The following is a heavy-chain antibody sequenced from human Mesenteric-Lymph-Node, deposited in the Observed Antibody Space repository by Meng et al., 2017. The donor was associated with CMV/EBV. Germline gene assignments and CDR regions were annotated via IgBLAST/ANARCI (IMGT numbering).Heavy chain of an antibody. Sequence: TCWMHWVRQAPGKGLVWVSRIYSDGTSTTYADSVKGRFTISRDNAKNTLYLQMNSLRAEDTAVYYCARGIGGYCSSTSCYKSNWFDPWGQGTLVTVSS. CDR1: TCW. J-gene: IGHJ5*02. V-gene: IGHV3-74*01. CDR2: IYSDGTST. CDR3: ARGIGGYCSSTSCYKSNWFDP. D-gene: IGHD2-2*02.